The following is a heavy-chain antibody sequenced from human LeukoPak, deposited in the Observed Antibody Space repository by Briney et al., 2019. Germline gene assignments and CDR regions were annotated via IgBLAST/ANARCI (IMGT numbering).Heavy chain of an antibody. J-gene: IGHJ4*02. V-gene: IGHV4-59*02. D-gene: IGHD6-19*01. CDR3: ATTQQWLAFDY. CDR2: IYYSGST. Sequence: SETLSLTCIVSGASVSSYFWSWIRQPPGKGLEYIGNIYYSGSTNYNPSLKSRVTISLDTSKNQFSPKLSSVTAADTAVYYCATTQQWLAFDYWGQGILVTVSS. CDR1: GASVSSYF.